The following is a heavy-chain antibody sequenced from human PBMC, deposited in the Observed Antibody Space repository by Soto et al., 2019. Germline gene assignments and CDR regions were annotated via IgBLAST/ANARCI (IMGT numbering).Heavy chain of an antibody. V-gene: IGHV4-34*01. CDR2: INHSGST. CDR3: ARSWYSSSFYYYYYYMDV. Sequence: SETLSLTCAVYGGSFSGYYWSWIRQPPGKGLEWIGEINHSGSTNYNPSLKSRVTISVDTSKNQFSLKLSSVTAADTAVYYCARSWYSSSFYYYYYYMDVWGIGTTVTVSS. CDR1: GGSFSGYY. D-gene: IGHD6-6*01. J-gene: IGHJ6*03.